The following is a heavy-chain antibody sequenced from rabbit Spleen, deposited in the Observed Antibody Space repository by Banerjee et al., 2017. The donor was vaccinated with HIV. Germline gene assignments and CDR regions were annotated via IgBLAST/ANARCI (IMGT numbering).Heavy chain of an antibody. J-gene: IGHJ4*01. D-gene: IGHD1-1*01. CDR3: AGDHAISGYRFNL. V-gene: IGHV1S45*01. Sequence: QEQLEESGGDLVQPEGSLTLTCTASGFSFSSSYWIFWVRQAQGKGLEWIGCIYTGSGSAYYASWAKGRLTISKTSSTTVTLQMTSLTAADTATYFCAGDHAISGYRFNLWGPGTLVTVS. CDR1: GFSFSSSYW. CDR2: IYTGSGSA.